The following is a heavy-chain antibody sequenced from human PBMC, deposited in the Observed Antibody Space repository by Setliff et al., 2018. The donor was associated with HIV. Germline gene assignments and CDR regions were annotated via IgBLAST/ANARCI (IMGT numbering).Heavy chain of an antibody. J-gene: IGHJ4*02. CDR3: ARGVSQAYTYGSGAYYYFDF. Sequence: GASVKVSCKASGYTFNSYGISWVRQAPGQGPEWVGWIATYNGNTNYAQRLQGRVTLTTDTSTSTAYMELRSPRFDDTAVYFCARGVSQAYTYGSGAYYYFDFWGLGTLVTVSS. V-gene: IGHV1-18*01. CDR1: GYTFNSYG. CDR2: IATYNGNT. D-gene: IGHD6-19*01.